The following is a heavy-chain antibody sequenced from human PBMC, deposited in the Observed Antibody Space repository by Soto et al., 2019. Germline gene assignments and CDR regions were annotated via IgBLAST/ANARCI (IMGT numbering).Heavy chain of an antibody. D-gene: IGHD1-26*01. J-gene: IGHJ6*04. Sequence: EVQLLESGGDLVKPGGSLSLACAASGFSVSSKHMSWVRQAPGKGLEWGSLIQSGGTTYYAGSVKGRFTISRDYSENTLFLQMSSLRFEDTAVYYCTWDDVRFNADRHYRVPMDVRGKGTTLTVPA. V-gene: IGHV3-66*01. CDR1: GFSVSSKH. CDR2: IQSGGTT. CDR3: TWDDVRFNADRHYRVPMDV.